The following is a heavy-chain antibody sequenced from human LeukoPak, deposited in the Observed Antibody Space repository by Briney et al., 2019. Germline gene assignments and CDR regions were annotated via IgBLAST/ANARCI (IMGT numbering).Heavy chain of an antibody. Sequence: GGSLRLSCAASGFTFSSYSMNWVRQAPGKGLEWVSSISSSSSYIYYADSVKGRFTISRDNAKNSLYLQMNSLRAEDTAVYYCARDSRYCSGGSCYLDAFDIWGKGTMVTVSS. J-gene: IGHJ3*02. V-gene: IGHV3-21*01. CDR1: GFTFSSYS. D-gene: IGHD2-15*01. CDR3: ARDSRYCSGGSCYLDAFDI. CDR2: ISSSSSYI.